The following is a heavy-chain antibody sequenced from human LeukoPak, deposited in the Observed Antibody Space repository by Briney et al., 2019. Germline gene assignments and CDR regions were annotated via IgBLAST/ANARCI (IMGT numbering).Heavy chain of an antibody. CDR1: GYTFTGYY. CDR3: ARDGAVTGSYNWFDP. J-gene: IGHJ5*02. V-gene: IGHV1-2*02. Sequence: ASVKVSCKASGYTFTGYYMHWVRQAPGQGLEWMGWINPNCGGTNYAQKFQGRVTMTRDTSISTAYMELRSLTSDDSAVYYCARDGAVTGSYNWFDPWGQGTLVTVSS. D-gene: IGHD6-19*01. CDR2: INPNCGGT.